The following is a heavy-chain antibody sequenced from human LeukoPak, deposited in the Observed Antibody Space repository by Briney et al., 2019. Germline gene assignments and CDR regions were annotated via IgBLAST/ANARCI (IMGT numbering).Heavy chain of an antibody. Sequence: GGSLRLSCAASGFTFSSYGMHWVRQAPGKGLEWVAFIRYDGSNKYYADSVKGRFTISRDNSKNTLYLQMNSLRAEDTAVYYCAKLSITMVRGALGAFDIWGQGTMVTVSS. CDR1: GFTFSSYG. CDR2: IRYDGSNK. CDR3: AKLSITMVRGALGAFDI. D-gene: IGHD3-10*01. J-gene: IGHJ3*02. V-gene: IGHV3-30*02.